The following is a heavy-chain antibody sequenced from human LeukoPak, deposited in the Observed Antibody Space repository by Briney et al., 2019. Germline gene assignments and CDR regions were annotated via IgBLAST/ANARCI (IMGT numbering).Heavy chain of an antibody. CDR1: GGSFSGYY. Sequence: SETLSLTCAVYGGSFSGYYWIWVRQPPGKGLEGIGEINHSGSTNYNLSLKSRVTISVDTSKNQFSLNLSSVTAADTAVYYCARADRRYCSDGSCPLDCWGQGTLVTVSS. V-gene: IGHV4-34*01. CDR3: ARADRRYCSDGSCPLDC. D-gene: IGHD2-15*01. CDR2: INHSGST. J-gene: IGHJ4*02.